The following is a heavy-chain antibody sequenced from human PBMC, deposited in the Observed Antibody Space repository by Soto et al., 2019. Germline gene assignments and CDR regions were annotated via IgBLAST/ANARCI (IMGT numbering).Heavy chain of an antibody. Sequence: QVQLVESGGGVVQPGRSLRLSCAASGFTFSSYGMHWVRQAPGKGLEWVAVISYDGSNKYYADSVKGRFTISRDNSKNTLYRQINSQRTEDTAVYYCAKDHSRWDLPPWDYYGMDVCDHGTTVTVSS. CDR2: ISYDGSNK. D-gene: IGHD1-26*01. CDR3: AKDHSRWDLPPWDYYGMDV. J-gene: IGHJ6*02. V-gene: IGHV3-30*18. CDR1: GFTFSSYG.